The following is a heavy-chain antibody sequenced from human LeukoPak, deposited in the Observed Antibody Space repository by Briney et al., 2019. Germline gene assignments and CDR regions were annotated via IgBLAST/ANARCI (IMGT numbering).Heavy chain of an antibody. J-gene: IGHJ5*02. Sequence: PSETLSLTCTVSGGSISRYYWSWIRQPAGRGLEWIGRMSASGSTNYSPSLKSRVTMSVDTSKNQFSLRLNSVTAADTAVYYCARVYYYDSSGYYWFDPWGQGTLVTVSS. V-gene: IGHV4-4*07. CDR3: ARVYYYDSSGYYWFDP. CDR1: GGSISRYY. D-gene: IGHD3-22*01. CDR2: MSASGST.